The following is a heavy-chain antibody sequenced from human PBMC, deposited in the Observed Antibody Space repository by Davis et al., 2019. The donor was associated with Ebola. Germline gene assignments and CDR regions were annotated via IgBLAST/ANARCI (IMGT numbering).Heavy chain of an antibody. CDR3: ARDNWAEYGGIDY. CDR1: GFTFSSYA. Sequence: GESLKISCAASGFTFSSYAMHWVRQAPGKGLEWVAVISYDGSNKYYADSVKGRFTISRDNSKNTLYLQMNSLRAEDTAVYYCARDNWAEYGGIDYWGQGTLVTVSS. CDR2: ISYDGSNK. D-gene: IGHD4-23*01. J-gene: IGHJ4*02. V-gene: IGHV3-30-3*01.